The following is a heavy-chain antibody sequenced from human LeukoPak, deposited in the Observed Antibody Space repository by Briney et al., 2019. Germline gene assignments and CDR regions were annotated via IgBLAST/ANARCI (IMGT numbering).Heavy chain of an antibody. D-gene: IGHD2-2*01. J-gene: IGHJ4*02. CDR1: VDTFSINS. Sequence: GGSLRLSCAASVDTFSINSRSCVRDTPGKRLWRVSAIRSSSSYIYYADSVKGRLTISRDNTNNSLYLQLNSLGAEATAVYYCASLSGPAAPFDYWGQGTLVTVSS. V-gene: IGHV3-21*01. CDR3: ASLSGPAAPFDY. CDR2: IRSSSSYI.